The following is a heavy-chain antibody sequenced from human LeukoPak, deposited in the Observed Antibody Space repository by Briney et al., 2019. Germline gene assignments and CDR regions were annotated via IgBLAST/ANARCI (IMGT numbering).Heavy chain of an antibody. CDR1: GGTFSSYA. D-gene: IGHD5-18*01. CDR2: IIPILGIA. J-gene: IGHJ5*02. Sequence: ASVKVSCKASGGTFSSYAISWVRQAPGQGLEWMGRIIPILGIANYAQKFQGRVTITADKSTSTAYMELSSLRSEDTAVYYCASAPGDSHGGYNWFDPWGQGTLVTVSS. V-gene: IGHV1-69*04. CDR3: ASAPGDSHGGYNWFDP.